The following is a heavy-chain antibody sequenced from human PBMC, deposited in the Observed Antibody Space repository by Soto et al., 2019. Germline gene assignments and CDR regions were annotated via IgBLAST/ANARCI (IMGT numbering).Heavy chain of an antibody. CDR3: ARDHRRITIFGVVTLPGRFDP. CDR1: GDSVSSNSAA. D-gene: IGHD3-3*01. Sequence: TLSLTCAISGDSVSSNSAAWNWIRQSPSRGLEWLGRAYYRSKWYNDYAVSVKSRITINPDTSKNQFSLQLNSVTPEDTAVYYCARDHRRITIFGVVTLPGRFDPWGQGTLVTVSS. CDR2: AYYRSKWYN. V-gene: IGHV6-1*01. J-gene: IGHJ5*02.